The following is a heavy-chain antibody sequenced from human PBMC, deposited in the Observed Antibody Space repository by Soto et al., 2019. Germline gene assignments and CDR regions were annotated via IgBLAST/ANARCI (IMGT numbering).Heavy chain of an antibody. CDR1: GASISSYY. CDR2: IYYSGST. Sequence: LSLTCTVSGASISSYYWSWIRQPPGKGLEWIGYIYYSGSTNYNPSLKSRVTISVDTSKNRFSLKVSSVTATDTAVYYCAKLQAYSYGPGAYFGYWGQGTLVTVSS. J-gene: IGHJ4*02. CDR3: AKLQAYSYGPGAYFGY. V-gene: IGHV4-59*01. D-gene: IGHD5-18*01.